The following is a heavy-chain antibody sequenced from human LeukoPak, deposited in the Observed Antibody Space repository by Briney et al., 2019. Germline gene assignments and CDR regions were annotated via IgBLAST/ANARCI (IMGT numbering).Heavy chain of an antibody. V-gene: IGHV4-34*01. CDR2: INHSGST. CDR3: ARVYDCSSTSCYYYFDY. D-gene: IGHD2-2*01. J-gene: IGHJ4*02. Sequence: PSETLSLTCAVYGGSFGGYYWSWIRQPPGKGLEWIGEINHSGSTNYNPSLKSRVTISVDTSKNQFSLKLSSVTAADTAVYYCARVYDCSSTSCYYYFDYWGQGTLVTVSS. CDR1: GGSFGGYY.